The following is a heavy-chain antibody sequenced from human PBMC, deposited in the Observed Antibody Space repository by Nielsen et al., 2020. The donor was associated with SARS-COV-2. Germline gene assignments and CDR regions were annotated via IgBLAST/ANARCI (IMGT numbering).Heavy chain of an antibody. J-gene: IGHJ4*02. D-gene: IGHD4-17*01. CDR2: IKGDASST. V-gene: IGHV3-74*01. CDR3: AKAGATVTTD. Sequence: GESLKISCAASGFTFTSYWMHWFRQASGKGLVWVSRIKGDASSTAYADSVKGRFTISRDNSKNTLYLQMNSLRAEDTAVYYCAKAGATVTTDWGQGTLVTVSS. CDR1: GFTFTSYW.